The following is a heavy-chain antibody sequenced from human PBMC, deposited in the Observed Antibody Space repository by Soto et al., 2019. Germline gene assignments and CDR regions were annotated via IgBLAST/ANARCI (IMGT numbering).Heavy chain of an antibody. V-gene: IGHV1-2*04. D-gene: IGHD3-3*01. CDR2: INPNSGGT. CDR1: GYTFTGYY. Sequence: ASVKVSCKASGYTFTGYYMHWVRQAPGQGLEWMGWINPNSGGTNYAQKFQGWVTMTRDTSISTAYMELSRLRSDDTAVYYCARGISETIFGVVADRGMDVWGQGTTVTVSS. J-gene: IGHJ6*02. CDR3: ARGISETIFGVVADRGMDV.